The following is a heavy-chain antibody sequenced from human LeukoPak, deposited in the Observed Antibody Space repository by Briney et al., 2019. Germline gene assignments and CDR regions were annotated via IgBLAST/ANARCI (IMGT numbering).Heavy chain of an antibody. Sequence: PGGSLRLSCTASGFTFDDYAMHWVRQAPGKGLEWVSLISWDGGSTYYADSVKGRFTISRDNSKNSLYLQMNSLRAEDTALYYCAKDSNTYSSGWYSGYYYMDVCGKGTTGTVSS. J-gene: IGHJ6*03. CDR1: GFTFDDYA. CDR2: ISWDGGST. V-gene: IGHV3-43D*04. D-gene: IGHD6-19*01. CDR3: AKDSNTYSSGWYSGYYYMDV.